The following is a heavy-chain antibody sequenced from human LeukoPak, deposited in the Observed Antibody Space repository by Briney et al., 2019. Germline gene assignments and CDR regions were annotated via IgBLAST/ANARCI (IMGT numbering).Heavy chain of an antibody. CDR2: ISSSGSTI. Sequence: PGGSLRLSCAASGFTFSDYYMSWIRQAPGKGLEWVSYISSSGSTIYYAGSVKGRFTISRDNAKNSLYLQMNSLRAEDTAVYYCARDGCSGGSCYSNYYYGMDVWGQGTTVTVSS. V-gene: IGHV3-11*01. J-gene: IGHJ6*02. D-gene: IGHD2-15*01. CDR3: ARDGCSGGSCYSNYYYGMDV. CDR1: GFTFSDYY.